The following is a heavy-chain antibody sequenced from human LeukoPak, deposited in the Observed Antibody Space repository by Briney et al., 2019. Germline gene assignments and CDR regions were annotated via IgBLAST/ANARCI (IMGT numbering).Heavy chain of an antibody. CDR2: IKSKTDGGTT. CDR3: TTVGAAAGTAGDCCYYGMDV. CDR1: GFTFSNAG. V-gene: IGHV3-15*01. J-gene: IGHJ6*02. Sequence: PGGSLRLSCAAPGFTFSNAGMSWVRQAPGKGLEWVGRIKSKTDGGTTDYAPPGRGRLTIARDDSKNTLYLQMNSQKPEDAAVYYCTTVGAAAGTAGDCCYYGMDVWGQGTTVSVS. D-gene: IGHD6-13*01.